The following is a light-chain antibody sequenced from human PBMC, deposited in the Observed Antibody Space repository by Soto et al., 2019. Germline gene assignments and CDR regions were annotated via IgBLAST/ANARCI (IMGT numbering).Light chain of an antibody. J-gene: IGKJ5*01. Sequence: QMAQSPSFLSASLGDRVTLPCGASQSIGKHLNWYQQKPGKAPKFLIYGASTLQNGVPSRFTGSGSGTDFNLTVNSLQTEDFATYYCQQSYSSPTTFGQGTRLEI. CDR3: QQSYSSPTT. CDR2: GAS. CDR1: QSIGKH. V-gene: IGKV1-39*01.